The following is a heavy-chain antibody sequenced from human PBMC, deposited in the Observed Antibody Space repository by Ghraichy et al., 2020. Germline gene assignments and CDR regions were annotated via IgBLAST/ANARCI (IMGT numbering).Heavy chain of an antibody. D-gene: IGHD3-16*02. CDR3: ARQPLGELSLSYWYFDL. Sequence: GESLNISCKGSGYSFTSYWIGWVRQMPGKGLEWMGIIYPGDSDTRYSPSFQGQVTISADKSISTAYLQWSSLKASDTAMYYCARQPLGELSLSYWYFDLWGRGTLVTVSS. J-gene: IGHJ2*01. CDR2: IYPGDSDT. V-gene: IGHV5-51*01. CDR1: GYSFTSYW.